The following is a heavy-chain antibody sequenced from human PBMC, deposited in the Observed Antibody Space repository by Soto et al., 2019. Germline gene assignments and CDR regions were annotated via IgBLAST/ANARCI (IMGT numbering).Heavy chain of an antibody. CDR3: AGTYGSGSPAFDY. CDR1: GFTFSSYG. J-gene: IGHJ4*02. D-gene: IGHD3-10*01. Sequence: PGGSLRLSCAASGFTFSSYGMHWVRQAPGKRLEWVAVIWYDGSNKYYADSVKGRFTISRDNSKNTLYLLMNSLRAEDTAVYYCAGTYGSGSPAFDYWGQGTLVTVSS. V-gene: IGHV3-33*01. CDR2: IWYDGSNK.